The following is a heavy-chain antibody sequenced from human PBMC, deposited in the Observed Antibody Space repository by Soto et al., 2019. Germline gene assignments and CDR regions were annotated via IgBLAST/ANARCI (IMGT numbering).Heavy chain of an antibody. V-gene: IGHV1-18*01. CDR1: GYTFTSYG. Sequence: ASVKVSCKASGYTFTSYGISWVRQAPGQGLEWMGWISAYNGNTNYAQKLQGGVTMTTDTSTSTAYMELSSLRSEDTAVYYCAASTIYDFWSGYYPKDFDYWGQGTLVTVSS. CDR2: ISAYNGNT. J-gene: IGHJ4*02. D-gene: IGHD3-3*01. CDR3: AASTIYDFWSGYYPKDFDY.